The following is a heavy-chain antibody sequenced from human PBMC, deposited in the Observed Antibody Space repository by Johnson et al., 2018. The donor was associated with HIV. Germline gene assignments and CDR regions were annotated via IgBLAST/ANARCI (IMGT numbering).Heavy chain of an antibody. CDR1: GFTFSNAW. V-gene: IGHV3-15*01. D-gene: IGHD2-2*01. J-gene: IGHJ3*02. Sequence: VQLVESGGGLVKPGGSLRLSCAASGFTFSNAWMSWVRQAPGKGLEWVGRIKSKTDGGTTDYAVPVKGRFTISRDDSKKTLYLQMNRLRAEDTAVYYCARDGGIGSTREDAFDIWGQGTMVIVSS. CDR3: ARDGGIGSTREDAFDI. CDR2: IKSKTDGGTT.